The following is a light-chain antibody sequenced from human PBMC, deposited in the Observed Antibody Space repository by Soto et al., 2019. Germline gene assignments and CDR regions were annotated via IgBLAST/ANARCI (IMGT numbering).Light chain of an antibody. J-gene: IGKJ5*01. V-gene: IGKV3-15*01. Sequence: EIEMTQSPATLSVSPLETATVSFRASQRVGINLAWYQQKPGQAPRLILYGASTRATGFPARFSGSGSGTEFTLTISSLQSEDFAVYLCQQYHYWPITFGQGTRLEI. CDR3: QQYHYWPIT. CDR1: QRVGIN. CDR2: GAS.